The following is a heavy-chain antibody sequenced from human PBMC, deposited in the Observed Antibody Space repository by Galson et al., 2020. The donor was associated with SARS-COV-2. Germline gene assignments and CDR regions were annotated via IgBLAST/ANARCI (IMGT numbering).Heavy chain of an antibody. CDR3: LSYSSTRLKFWAEVSRVRGQRGASEGLMGSP. J-gene: IGHJ5*02. CDR2: LSPTGVTS. Sequence: GGSLRPSCSAFGSPFSAYAMTWVRQPPGKGLQYVSALSPTGVTSFYADSVSGRFTMSRDNSKNRFYLQMTGLRVEDTAYYYYLSYSSTRLKFWAEVSRVRGQRGASEGLMGSPW. CDR1: GSPFSAYA. D-gene: IGHD2-2*01. V-gene: IGHV3-64D*09.